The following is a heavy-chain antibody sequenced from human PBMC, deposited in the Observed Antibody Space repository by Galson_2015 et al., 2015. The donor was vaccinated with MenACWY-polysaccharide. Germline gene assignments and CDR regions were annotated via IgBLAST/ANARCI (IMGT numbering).Heavy chain of an antibody. V-gene: IGHV3-7*01. CDR1: GFTFSGYW. J-gene: IGHJ4*02. Sequence: SLRLSCAASGFTFSGYWMSWVRQAPGKGLEWVANIKQDGNEKYYVDSVKGRFTISRDNARNSLYLQMNSLRAEDTAVYYCARGPTFDYWGQGTLVTVSS. CDR3: ARGPTFDY. CDR2: IKQDGNEK.